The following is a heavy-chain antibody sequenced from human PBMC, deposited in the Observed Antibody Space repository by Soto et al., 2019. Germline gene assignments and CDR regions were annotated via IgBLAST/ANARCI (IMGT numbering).Heavy chain of an antibody. Sequence: GASVKVSCKASGYTFTGYYMHWVRQAPGQGLEWMGWINPNSGGTNYAQKFQGWVTMTRDMSTSTAYMELSSLRSEDTAVYYCAADQNDYYALWGQGTLVTVSS. J-gene: IGHJ4*02. CDR1: GYTFTGYY. CDR3: AADQNDYYAL. D-gene: IGHD3-10*01. V-gene: IGHV1-2*04. CDR2: INPNSGGT.